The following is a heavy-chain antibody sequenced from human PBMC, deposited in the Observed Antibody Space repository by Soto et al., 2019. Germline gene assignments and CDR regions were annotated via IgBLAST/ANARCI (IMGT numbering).Heavy chain of an antibody. CDR2: VYYSVAT. D-gene: IGHD3-10*01. CDR3: TRAETATTYGEESFGCYSDF. Sequence: SETLSLTCTASGGSVSIGAYYWSWILQSPGMGLEWIGYVYYSVATKYKSSLESRVTMSRDTSKNQFFLRLGSVTAADTAVYFCTRAETATTYGEESFGCYSDFWGQGNIVIVSS. V-gene: IGHV4-61*08. CDR1: GGSVSIGAYY. J-gene: IGHJ4*02.